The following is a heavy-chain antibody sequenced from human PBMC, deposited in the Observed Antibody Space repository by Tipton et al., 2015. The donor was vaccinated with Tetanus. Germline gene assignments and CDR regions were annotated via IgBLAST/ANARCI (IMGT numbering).Heavy chain of an antibody. CDR1: GYTFTRYG. J-gene: IGHJ4*02. D-gene: IGHD4-11*01. CDR3: ARDYSIPYYFDS. Sequence: QVQLVQSGDEVKKPGASVKVSCKASGYTFTRYGIAWVRQAPGQGLEWVGWISPYNGNTNYGQKFQGRVTMTTETSTSTAYMELRSLRSDDTAVYFCARDYSIPYYFDSWGQGTRVIVSS. V-gene: IGHV1-18*01. CDR2: ISPYNGNT.